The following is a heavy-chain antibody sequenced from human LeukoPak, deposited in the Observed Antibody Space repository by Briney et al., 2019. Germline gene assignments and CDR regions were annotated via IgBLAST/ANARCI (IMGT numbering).Heavy chain of an antibody. V-gene: IGHV3-23*01. CDR2: ISGSGGST. Sequence: GGSLRLSCAASGFTFSSYAMHWVRQAPGKGLEWVSAISGSGGSTYYADSVKGRFTISRDNSKNTLYLQMNSLRAEDTAVYYCAKDLNSGWYEEYYFDYWGQGTLVTVSS. D-gene: IGHD6-19*01. CDR1: GFTFSSYA. CDR3: AKDLNSGWYEEYYFDY. J-gene: IGHJ4*02.